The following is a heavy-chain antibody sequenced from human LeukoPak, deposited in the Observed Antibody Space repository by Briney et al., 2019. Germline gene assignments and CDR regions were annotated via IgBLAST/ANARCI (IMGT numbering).Heavy chain of an antibody. D-gene: IGHD2-2*01. V-gene: IGHV4-39*01. Sequence: SETLSLTCIVSGGSISSSRYYWGWIRQPRGEGLGWIGRIYYSGSTYYNPSLQCRVTISVDTSKTQFSLKRSSLTAADTAVYYCARHTRYCSSTSCYPRFDYWGQGALVTVSS. CDR1: GGSISSSRYY. CDR3: ARHTRYCSSTSCYPRFDY. CDR2: IYYSGST. J-gene: IGHJ4*02.